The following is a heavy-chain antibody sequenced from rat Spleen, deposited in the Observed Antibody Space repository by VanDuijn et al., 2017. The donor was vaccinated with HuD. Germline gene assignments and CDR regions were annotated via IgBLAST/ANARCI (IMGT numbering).Heavy chain of an antibody. CDR1: GFTFSNYY. CDR2: ITPGGDNS. CDR3: ARQNWPYYFDY. D-gene: IGHD5-1*01. J-gene: IGHJ2*01. Sequence: EVQLVESGGGLVQPGRSMRLSCAASGFTFSNYYMAWVRQAPTKGLEWVASITPGGDNSYYRDSVKGRFTISRDNAENTAYLQMSSLRSEDTATYYCARQNWPYYFDYWGQGVMVTVSS. V-gene: IGHV5-25*01.